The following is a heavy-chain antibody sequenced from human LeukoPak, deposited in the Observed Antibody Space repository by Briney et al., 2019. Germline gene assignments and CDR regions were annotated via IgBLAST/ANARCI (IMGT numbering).Heavy chain of an antibody. CDR3: ATEASSGLED. J-gene: IGHJ4*02. Sequence: AGGSLRLSCAASGFTFSSYEMNWVRQAPGKGLEWVSYISSSGSTIYYADSVKGRFTISRDNAKNSLYLQMNSLRAEDTAVYYCATEASSGLEDWGQGILVTVSS. CDR1: GFTFSSYE. V-gene: IGHV3-48*03. CDR2: ISSSGSTI. D-gene: IGHD6-19*01.